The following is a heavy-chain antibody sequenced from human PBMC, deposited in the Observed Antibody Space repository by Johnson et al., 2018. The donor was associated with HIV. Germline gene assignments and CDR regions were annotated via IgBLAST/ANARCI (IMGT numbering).Heavy chain of an antibody. D-gene: IGHD5-24*01. J-gene: IGHJ3*02. Sequence: QVQLVESGGGLVQPGGSMRLSCAASGFTFSSYAMHWVRQAPGKGLEWVAVISYDGSNEYYADSLKGRFTISRDNSKNTLYLQMNSLRAEDTAVYYCARGRDGYNADAFDIWGQGTMVTVSS. CDR3: ARGRDGYNADAFDI. CDR2: ISYDGSNE. CDR1: GFTFSSYA. V-gene: IGHV3-30*04.